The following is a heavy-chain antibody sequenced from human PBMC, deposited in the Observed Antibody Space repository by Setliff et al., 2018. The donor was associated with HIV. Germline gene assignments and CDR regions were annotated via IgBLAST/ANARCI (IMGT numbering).Heavy chain of an antibody. Sequence: SETLSLTCAVYGGSLSSSYWTWIRQAPGKGLEWIGRIYITGSTSYNPSLKSRVTISIDTSKNQFSLKLTSVTAADTAVYYCARRGAYGYDYFDYWGPGILVTVSS. CDR2: IYITGST. D-gene: IGHD5-12*01. CDR1: GGSLSSSY. V-gene: IGHV4-59*10. CDR3: ARRGAYGYDYFDY. J-gene: IGHJ4*02.